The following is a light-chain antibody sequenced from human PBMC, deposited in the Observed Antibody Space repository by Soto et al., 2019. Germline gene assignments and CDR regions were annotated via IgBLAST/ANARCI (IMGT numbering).Light chain of an antibody. CDR3: SAYTRSSTHV. Sequence: QSALTQPASVSGSPGQSIAISCTGTSSDVGGYDYVYWYQQLPGTAPKLMIYDVNNRPSGASNRFSGSKSGNTASLTISGLQAEDEYDYYCSAYTRSSTHVFGTGTKLTVL. CDR1: SSDVGGYDY. CDR2: DVN. J-gene: IGLJ1*01. V-gene: IGLV2-14*03.